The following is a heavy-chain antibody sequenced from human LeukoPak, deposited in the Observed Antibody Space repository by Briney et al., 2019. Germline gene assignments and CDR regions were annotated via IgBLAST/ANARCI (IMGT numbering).Heavy chain of an antibody. V-gene: IGHV4-59*08. CDR2: ISYSGRT. CDR3: ARGVYRYGRSTFDY. D-gene: IGHD4-17*01. Sequence: SETLSLTCTVSGGCICSNYGSWIWQPPGKGLEWIGYISYSGRTYYNPSLRSRVTISVDTSKNHFSLKLSSVTAADTAVYYCARGVYRYGRSTFDYWGQGTLVTVSS. J-gene: IGHJ4*02. CDR1: GGCICSNY.